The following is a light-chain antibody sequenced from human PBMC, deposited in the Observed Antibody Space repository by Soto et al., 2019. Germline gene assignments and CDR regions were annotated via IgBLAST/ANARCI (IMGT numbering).Light chain of an antibody. V-gene: IGKV1-5*01. Sequence: DIQMTQSPSTLSASLGDRVTITCRASQSISTWLAWYQQKPGQAPKLLIYDASILKSGLPSRFSGGGSGTEFTLTISSLQPDDFATYYCQQYNTNPCTFGQGTKVDIK. CDR1: QSISTW. CDR3: QQYNTNPCT. CDR2: DAS. J-gene: IGKJ1*01.